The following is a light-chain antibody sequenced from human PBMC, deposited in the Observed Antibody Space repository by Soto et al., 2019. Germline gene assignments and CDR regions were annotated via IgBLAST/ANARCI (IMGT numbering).Light chain of an antibody. J-gene: IGLJ2*01. CDR1: SSDVGSYNL. CDR2: EVT. Sequence: QSVLTQPASVSGSPGQSITISCTGTSSDVGSYNLVSWYQQHPGKAPKLMIYEVTKRPSGVSLRFSGSKSGNTASLTISGLQEAGAAGLCSCSYGGSRILVDFGGGTKLTVL. V-gene: IGLV2-23*02. CDR3: CSYGGSRILVD.